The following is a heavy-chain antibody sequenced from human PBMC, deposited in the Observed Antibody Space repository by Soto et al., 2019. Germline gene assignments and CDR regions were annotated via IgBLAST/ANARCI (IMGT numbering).Heavy chain of an antibody. CDR1: CGSIGSSNFC. CDR3: ARQNVQIGPGFFGY. J-gene: IGHJ4*02. V-gene: IGHV4-30-4*01. CDR2: IYHTGTI. D-gene: IGHD3-10*02. Sequence: PSETLSLTRSVSCGSIGSSNFCWSWIRQPPGKGLEWLTSIYHTGTIYITPSLRSRLTISSDTSRNQFSLNLTSVTAADTALYFCARQNVQIGPGFFGYWGRGTLVTVSS.